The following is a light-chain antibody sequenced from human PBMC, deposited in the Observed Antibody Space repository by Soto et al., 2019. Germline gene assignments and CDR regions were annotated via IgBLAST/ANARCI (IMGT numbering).Light chain of an antibody. CDR1: QSVSNNF. CDR3: QQYATSPPRT. Sequence: SVLTQSPGALSLSQGERATLSCRASQSVSNNFLAWYQQKPGQAPRLLIYGASSRATGIPDRFSGSGSGTDFTLTISRLETEDFGVYYCQQYATSPPRTFGQGTKV. V-gene: IGKV3-20*01. J-gene: IGKJ1*01. CDR2: GAS.